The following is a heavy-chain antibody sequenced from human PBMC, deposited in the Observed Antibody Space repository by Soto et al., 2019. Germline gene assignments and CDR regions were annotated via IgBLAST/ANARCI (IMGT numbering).Heavy chain of an antibody. CDR2: IIPMFGTA. Sequence: QVQLVQSGAEVKKPGSSVKVSCKASGGTFSSYAISWVRQAPGQGLEWMGGIIPMFGTADYAQRFQGRVTITADTSTGPAYMELSSLRSKDAAVYYCARPSSSTNYYYSGMDVWGQGTTVTVSS. J-gene: IGHJ6*02. D-gene: IGHD6-6*01. CDR1: GGTFSSYA. CDR3: ARPSSSTNYYYSGMDV. V-gene: IGHV1-69*14.